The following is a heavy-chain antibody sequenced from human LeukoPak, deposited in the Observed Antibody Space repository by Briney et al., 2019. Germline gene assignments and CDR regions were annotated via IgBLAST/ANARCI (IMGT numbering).Heavy chain of an antibody. Sequence: ETLSLTCTVSGGSIGSSSYYWGWIRQPPGKGLEWVSAISGSGGSTYYADSVKGRFTISRDNSKNTLYLQMNSLRAEDTAVYYCAKHLIIVVVPAAIGDWGQGTLVTVSS. D-gene: IGHD2-2*01. CDR2: ISGSGGST. CDR1: GGSIGSSSYY. J-gene: IGHJ4*02. CDR3: AKHLIIVVVPAAIGD. V-gene: IGHV3-23*01.